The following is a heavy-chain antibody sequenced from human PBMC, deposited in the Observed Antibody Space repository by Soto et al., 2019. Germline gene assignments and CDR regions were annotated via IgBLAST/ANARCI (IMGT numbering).Heavy chain of an antibody. CDR3: ARLLGGSGSFIDY. J-gene: IGHJ4*02. V-gene: IGHV3-74*03. CDR1: GFIFSGYW. Sequence: EVQLVESGGGLVQPGGSLRLSCAASGFIFSGYWMHWVRRAPGKGLVWVSRINSDGSSTTYADSVKGRFTISRDNAKNTMYLQMHSLRAEDTAVYYCARLLGGSGSFIDYWGQPTLVTVSS. CDR2: INSDGSST. D-gene: IGHD3-10*01.